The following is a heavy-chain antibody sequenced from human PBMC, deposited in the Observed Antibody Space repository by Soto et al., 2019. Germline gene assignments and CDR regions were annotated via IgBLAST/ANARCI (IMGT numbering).Heavy chain of an antibody. CDR1: RGSSSCFF. V-gene: IGHV4-34*01. J-gene: IGHJ6*02. CDR2: INHNGGI. CDR3: AREGATNV. D-gene: IGHD3-16*01. Sequence: SETLSLTCAVYRGSSSCFFWSWIRQPPGKGLEYIGEINHNGGINYNPSLKGRVTITIDTSKNQFSLKLSSVTAADTAVYYCAREGATNVWGQGTTVT.